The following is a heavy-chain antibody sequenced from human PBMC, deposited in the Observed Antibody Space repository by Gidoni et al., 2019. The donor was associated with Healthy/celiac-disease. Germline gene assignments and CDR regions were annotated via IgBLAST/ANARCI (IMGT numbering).Heavy chain of an antibody. CDR1: GSSFTRYW. J-gene: IGHJ3*02. Sequence: EVQLVQSGAEVKKPGESLKIYCKGSGSSFTRYWIGGVRQMPGKGLEWMGIIYPGDSDTGYSPSFQGQVTIAADKSISTAYRQWSSLRASDTAMYYCARLAGSGWYWGAFDIWGQGTMVTVSS. V-gene: IGHV5-51*03. CDR3: ARLAGSGWYWGAFDI. D-gene: IGHD6-19*01. CDR2: IYPGDSDT.